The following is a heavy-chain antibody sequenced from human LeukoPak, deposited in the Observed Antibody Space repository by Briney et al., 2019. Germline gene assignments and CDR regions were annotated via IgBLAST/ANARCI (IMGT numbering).Heavy chain of an antibody. CDR3: ARRSGYYYGVID. CDR1: GVSISSYY. J-gene: IGHJ4*02. Sequence: SETLSLTCTVSGVSISSYYWSWIRQPPGKGLEWIGYIYYSGSTNYNPSLKSRVTMSVDTSKNQFSLKLNSVTAADTAVYYCARRSGYYYGVIDWGQGTLVTVSS. CDR2: IYYSGST. V-gene: IGHV4-59*08. D-gene: IGHD3-22*01.